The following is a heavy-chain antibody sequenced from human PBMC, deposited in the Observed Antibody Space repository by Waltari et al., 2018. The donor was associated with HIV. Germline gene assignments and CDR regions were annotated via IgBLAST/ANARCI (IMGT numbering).Heavy chain of an antibody. J-gene: IGHJ5*02. V-gene: IGHV4-4*02. CDR1: GGSISSYNW. D-gene: IGHD4-17*01. Sequence: QVQLQESGPGVVRPSETLSLTCGVSGGSISSYNWWSWVRQRPDRGLEWIGERYHSGSTNYNSSRNSRVTISVDKSKNQFSLELRSVTAADTAVYYCARAVTGDFGSSRFDPWGQGTLVTVSS. CDR3: ARAVTGDFGSSRFDP. CDR2: RYHSGST.